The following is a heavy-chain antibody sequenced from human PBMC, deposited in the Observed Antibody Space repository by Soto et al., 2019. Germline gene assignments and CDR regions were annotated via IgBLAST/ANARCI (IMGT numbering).Heavy chain of an antibody. Sequence: QTLSLTCAISGDSVSSNSAAWNWIRQSPSRGLEWPGRTYYRSKWYNDYAVSVKSRITINPDTSKNQFSLQLNSVTPEDTAVYYCARGSYPIEPSGFDYWGQGTLVTVSS. CDR1: GDSVSSNSAA. V-gene: IGHV6-1*01. J-gene: IGHJ4*02. D-gene: IGHD1-26*01. CDR3: ARGSYPIEPSGFDY. CDR2: TYYRSKWYN.